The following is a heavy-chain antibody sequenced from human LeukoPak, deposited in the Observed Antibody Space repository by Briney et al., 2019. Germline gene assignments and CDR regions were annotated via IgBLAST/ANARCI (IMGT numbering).Heavy chain of an antibody. V-gene: IGHV4-30-2*01. CDR1: GGSISSGGYY. CDR2: IYHSGST. CDR3: ARGVPAAEGLSFDY. Sequence: SQTLSLTCTVSGGSISSGGYYWSWIRQPPGKGLEWIGYIYHSGSTYYNPSLKGRVTISVDRSKNQFSLKLSSVTAADTAVYYCARGVPAAEGLSFDYWGQGTLVTVSS. J-gene: IGHJ4*02. D-gene: IGHD2-2*01.